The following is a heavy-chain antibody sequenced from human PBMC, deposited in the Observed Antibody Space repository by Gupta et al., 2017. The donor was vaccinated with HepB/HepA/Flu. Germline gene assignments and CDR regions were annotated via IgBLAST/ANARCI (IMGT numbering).Heavy chain of an antibody. Sequence: QVQLMQSGPEVTRPGASVKVSCKASGYRLTFYYMHWWRQAPGQGLEWMGWINPSSGDTTYAQEFQGRITMTRDTSTNSVYMELRTLAHDDTAVYYWGRPNDWNYYFESWGQGTLVTVSS. V-gene: IGHV1-2*02. CDR3: GRPNDWNYYFES. J-gene: IGHJ4*02. CDR1: GYRLTFYY. CDR2: INPSSGDT. D-gene: IGHD1-1*01.